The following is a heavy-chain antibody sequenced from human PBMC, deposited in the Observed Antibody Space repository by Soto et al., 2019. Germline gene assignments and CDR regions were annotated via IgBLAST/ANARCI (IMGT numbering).Heavy chain of an antibody. Sequence: EEEQRLASVKVSCKASGGTFSSYAISWVRQAPGQGLEWMGGIIPIFGTANYAQKFQGRVTITADESTSTAYMELSSLRSEDTAVYYCARGEYSGREGAFDIWGQGTMVTVSS. J-gene: IGHJ3*02. V-gene: IGHV1-69*13. D-gene: IGHD1-26*01. CDR3: ARGEYSGREGAFDI. CDR2: IIPIFGTA. CDR1: GGTFSSYA.